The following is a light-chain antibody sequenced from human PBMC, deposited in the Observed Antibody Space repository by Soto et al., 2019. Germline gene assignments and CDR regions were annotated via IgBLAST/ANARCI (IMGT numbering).Light chain of an antibody. CDR1: QSIATG. V-gene: IGKV1-5*03. CDR3: QQYNNYSLT. J-gene: IGKJ1*01. CDR2: EAS. Sequence: DIQMTQSPSTLSASVGDRVTITGRARQSIATGLAWYQQNPGKAPKRLIYEASGLESVVPSRFSGSGSGTEFTLTITGLEPDDFASSSCQQYNNYSLTVGQGTKVEIK.